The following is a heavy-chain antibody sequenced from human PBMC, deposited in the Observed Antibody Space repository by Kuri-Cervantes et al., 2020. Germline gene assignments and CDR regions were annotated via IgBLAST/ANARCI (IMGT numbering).Heavy chain of an antibody. V-gene: IGHV1-69*05. CDR1: VGTFSSYA. J-gene: IGHJ4*02. Sequence: SVNVSCKASVGTFSSYATSWVRQAPGQGLEWMGGIIPIFGTANYAQKFQGRVTMTRDTSISTAYMELSRLRSDDTAVYYCAKEGRFLEWLAYFDYWGQGTLVTVSS. D-gene: IGHD3-3*01. CDR2: IIPIFGTA. CDR3: AKEGRFLEWLAYFDY.